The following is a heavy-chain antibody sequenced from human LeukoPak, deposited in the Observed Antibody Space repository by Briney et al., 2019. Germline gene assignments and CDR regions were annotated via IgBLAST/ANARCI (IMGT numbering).Heavy chain of an antibody. J-gene: IGHJ4*02. Sequence: PSETLSLTAVVPGGPISSGGYPWSGIRQPPGKALEGIGYIYHSGSTYYNPSLKSRVTISVDRSKNQFSLKLSPVTAADTAVYYCARGFSGSYVDYWGQGTLVTVSS. CDR3: ARGFSGSYVDY. V-gene: IGHV4-30-2*01. CDR2: IYHSGST. D-gene: IGHD1-26*01. CDR1: GGPISSGGYP.